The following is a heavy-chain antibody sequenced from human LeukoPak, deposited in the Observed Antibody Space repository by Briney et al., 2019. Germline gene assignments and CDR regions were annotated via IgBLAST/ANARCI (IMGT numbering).Heavy chain of an antibody. Sequence: PGGSLRLSCAASGFTFSTYEMNWFRQAPGRGLEWVSVIYTGGSTYYADSVEGRFTFSRDNSKNTLYLQMNSLRVEDTAVYYCARGGKPFDFWGQGTLVTVS. J-gene: IGHJ4*02. V-gene: IGHV3-66*01. CDR3: ARGGKPFDF. CDR1: GFTFSTYE. CDR2: IYTGGST.